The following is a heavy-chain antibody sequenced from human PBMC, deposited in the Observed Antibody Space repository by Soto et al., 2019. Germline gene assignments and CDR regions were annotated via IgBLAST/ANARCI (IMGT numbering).Heavy chain of an antibody. V-gene: IGHV1-3*01. Sequence: ASVKVSCKTSGYTFTSYATHWVRQAPGQRLEWMGWINAGNGNTKYSQTFQGRVPITRDTSASTAYMELRSLRSEDTSVYYCARDHQPRGLYFYYNGVDVWGQGTTVTVSS. J-gene: IGHJ6*02. D-gene: IGHD2-2*01. CDR1: GYTFTSYA. CDR2: INAGNGNT. CDR3: ARDHQPRGLYFYYNGVDV.